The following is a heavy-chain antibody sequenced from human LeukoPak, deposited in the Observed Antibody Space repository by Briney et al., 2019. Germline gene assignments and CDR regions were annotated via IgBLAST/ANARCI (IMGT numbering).Heavy chain of an antibody. V-gene: IGHV1-2*02. CDR2: ISPNSGGT. Sequence: ASVKVSCKASGYTFTSYGISWVRQAPGQGLEWMGWISPNSGGTNYAQKFQGRVTMTRDTSISTAYMELSRLRSDDTAVYYCASEGEVASHWYFELWGRGTLVTV. J-gene: IGHJ2*01. CDR1: GYTFTSYG. CDR3: ASEGEVASHWYFEL. D-gene: IGHD5-12*01.